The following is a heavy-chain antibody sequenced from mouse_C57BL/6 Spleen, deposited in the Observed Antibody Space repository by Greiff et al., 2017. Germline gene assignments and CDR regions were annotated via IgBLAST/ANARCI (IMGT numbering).Heavy chain of an antibody. J-gene: IGHJ1*03. V-gene: IGHV1-69*01. Sequence: QVQLQQPGAELVMPGASVKLSCKASGYTFTSYWMHWVKQRPGQGLEWIGEIDPSDSYTNYNQKFKGKSTLTVDKSSITAYMQLSSLTSEDSAVYYCARSDYYGSSYGYFDVWGTGTTVTVSS. CDR1: GYTFTSYW. D-gene: IGHD1-1*01. CDR3: ARSDYYGSSYGYFDV. CDR2: IDPSDSYT.